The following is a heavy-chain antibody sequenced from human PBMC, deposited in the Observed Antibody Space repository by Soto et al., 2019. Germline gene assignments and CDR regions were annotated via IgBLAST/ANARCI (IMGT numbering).Heavy chain of an antibody. D-gene: IGHD3-10*01. CDR1: GFTFSDHY. V-gene: IGHV3-72*01. CDR2: SKNKADSYTT. CDR3: TVWGSGNDFGAA. J-gene: IGHJ4*02. Sequence: EVPLVESGGGLVQPGGSLRLSCAASGFTFSDHYMDWLRQDPGKWLEWVGRSKNKADSYTTEYAASVKGRFTISRDGSKNSLFLQMNSLKTEDTSVYYCTVWGSGNDFGAAWGQGILVTVSS.